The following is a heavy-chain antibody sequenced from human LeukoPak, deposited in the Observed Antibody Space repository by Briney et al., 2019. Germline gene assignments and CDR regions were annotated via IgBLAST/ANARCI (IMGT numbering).Heavy chain of an antibody. D-gene: IGHD5-18*01. CDR3: ARAADVDTAGGNDAFDI. V-gene: IGHV1-8*03. Sequence: ASVKVSCKASGYTFTSYDINWVRQATGQGLEWMGWMNPNSGNTGYAQKFQGRVTITRNISISTDYMELTSLRSEDTAVYYCARAADVDTAGGNDAFDIWGQGTMVTVSS. CDR1: GYTFTSYD. CDR2: MNPNSGNT. J-gene: IGHJ3*02.